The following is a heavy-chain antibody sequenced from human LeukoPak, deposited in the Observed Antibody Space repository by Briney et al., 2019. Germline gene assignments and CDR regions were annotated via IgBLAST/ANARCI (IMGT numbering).Heavy chain of an antibody. CDR3: ARHAPTYYYDSSGYSTTIYNWFDP. Sequence: SETLSLTCTVSGGSISSSSYYWGWIRQPPGKGLEWIGSIYYSGSTYYNPSLKSRVTISVDTSKNQFSLKLSSVTAADTAVYYCARHAPTYYYDSSGYSTTIYNWFDPWGQGTLVTVSS. CDR1: GGSISSSSYY. CDR2: IYYSGST. D-gene: IGHD3-22*01. V-gene: IGHV4-39*01. J-gene: IGHJ5*02.